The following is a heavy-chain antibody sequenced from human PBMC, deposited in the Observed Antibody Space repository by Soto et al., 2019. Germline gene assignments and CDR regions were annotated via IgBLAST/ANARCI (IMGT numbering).Heavy chain of an antibody. CDR1: GFTVSSNY. Sequence: GGSLRLSCAASGFTVSSNYMSWVRQAPGKGLEWVSVIYSGGSTYYADSVKGRFTISRDNSKNTLYLQMNSLRAEDTAVYYCARDRQRTEGYYYYYYYMDVWGKGTTVTVSS. J-gene: IGHJ6*03. D-gene: IGHD2-21*02. CDR3: ARDRQRTEGYYYYYYYMDV. V-gene: IGHV3-66*01. CDR2: IYSGGST.